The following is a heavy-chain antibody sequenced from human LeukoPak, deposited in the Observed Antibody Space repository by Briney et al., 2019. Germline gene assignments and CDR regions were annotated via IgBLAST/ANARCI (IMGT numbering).Heavy chain of an antibody. CDR3: AKGLRGADY. CDR2: ITGGGLHT. D-gene: IGHD5-12*01. J-gene: IGHJ4*02. Sequence: AGSLRLSCVASRFTFSTYGMTWVRHTPGKWLEWVSAITGGGLHTYYADSVKGRFTISRDNSKNTLYLQMNNLRAEDTALYYCAKGLRGADYWGQGTLVTVSA. CDR1: RFTFSTYG. V-gene: IGHV3-23*01.